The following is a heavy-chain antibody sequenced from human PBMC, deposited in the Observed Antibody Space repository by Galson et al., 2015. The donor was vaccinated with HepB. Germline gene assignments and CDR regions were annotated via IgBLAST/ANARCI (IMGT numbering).Heavy chain of an antibody. D-gene: IGHD6-13*01. CDR1: GFTFSSYG. J-gene: IGHJ4*02. V-gene: IGHV3-33*01. Sequence: SLRLSCAASGFTFSSYGMHWVRQAPGKGLEWVAVIWYDGSNKYYADSVKGRFTISRDNSKNTLYLQMNSLRAEDTAVYYCAGPTLGIAAAALDYWGQGTLVTVSS. CDR2: IWYDGSNK. CDR3: AGPTLGIAAAALDY.